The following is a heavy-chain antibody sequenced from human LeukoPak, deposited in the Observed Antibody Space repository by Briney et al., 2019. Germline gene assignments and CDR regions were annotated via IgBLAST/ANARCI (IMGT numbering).Heavy chain of an antibody. CDR2: ISPDNT. CDR1: GFTFSTNP. V-gene: IGHV3-23*01. CDR3: VKEHVERACTRSFEI. J-gene: IGHJ3*02. Sequence: QPGGSLRLSCAASGFTFSTNPMSWVRQAPGEGLEWVSAISPDNTYYADSVKGRLTISRDDSKNTVYLQMHSPRAEDTARYYGVKEHVERACTRSFEIWGQGTVVTVSS. D-gene: IGHD1-26*01.